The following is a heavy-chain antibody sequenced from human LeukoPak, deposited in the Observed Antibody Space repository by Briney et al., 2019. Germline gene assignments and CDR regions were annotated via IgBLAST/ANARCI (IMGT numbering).Heavy chain of an antibody. D-gene: IGHD3-3*01. CDR2: ISGSGGST. Sequence: GGSLRLSCAASGFTFSSYAVSWVRQAPGKGLEWVSAISGSGGSTYYADSVKGRFTISRDNSKNTLYLQMNSLRAEDTAVYYCAKCITIFGVASDAFDIWGQGTMVTVSS. CDR1: GFTFSSYA. J-gene: IGHJ3*02. CDR3: AKCITIFGVASDAFDI. V-gene: IGHV3-23*01.